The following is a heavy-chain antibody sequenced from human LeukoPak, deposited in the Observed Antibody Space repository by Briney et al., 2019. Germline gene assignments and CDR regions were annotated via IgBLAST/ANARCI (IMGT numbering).Heavy chain of an antibody. CDR3: ARDSKGLLDAFDI. J-gene: IGHJ3*02. D-gene: IGHD3-10*01. Sequence: GGSLRLSCAASGFTVSSNYMSWVRQAPGKGLEWVSVIYSGGSTYYADSVKGRFTISRDNSKNTLYLQMNSLRAEDTAVYYCARDSKGLLDAFDIWAKGQWSPSLQ. V-gene: IGHV3-53*01. CDR2: IYSGGST. CDR1: GFTVSSNY.